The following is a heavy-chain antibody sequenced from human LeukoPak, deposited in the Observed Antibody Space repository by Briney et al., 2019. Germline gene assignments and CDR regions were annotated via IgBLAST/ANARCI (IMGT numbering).Heavy chain of an antibody. CDR3: AKDPDPYSNYTLGYFDY. J-gene: IGHJ4*02. V-gene: IGHV3-23*01. CDR2: ISGSGGST. D-gene: IGHD4-11*01. Sequence: GGSLRPSCAASGFTFSSYAMSWVRQAPGKGLEWVSAISGSGGSTYYADSVKGRFTISRDNSKNTLYLQMNSLRAEDTAVYYCAKDPDPYSNYTLGYFDYWGQGTLVTVSS. CDR1: GFTFSSYA.